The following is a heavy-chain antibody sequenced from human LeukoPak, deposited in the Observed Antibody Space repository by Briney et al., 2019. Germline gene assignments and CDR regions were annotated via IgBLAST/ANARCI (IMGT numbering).Heavy chain of an antibody. CDR1: GFTFSSYG. Sequence: GGSLRLSCAASGFTFSSYGMHWVRQAPGKGLEWVAFIRYDGSNKYYADSVKGRFTISRDNSKNTLYLQMNSLRAEDTAVYYCAKDGPDSSSWYFDYWGQGTLVTVSS. CDR2: IRYDGSNK. CDR3: AKDGPDSSSWYFDY. V-gene: IGHV3-30*02. D-gene: IGHD6-13*01. J-gene: IGHJ4*02.